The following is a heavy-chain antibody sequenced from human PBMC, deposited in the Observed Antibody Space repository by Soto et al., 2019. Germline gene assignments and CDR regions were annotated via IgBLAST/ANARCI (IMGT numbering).Heavy chain of an antibody. V-gene: IGHV4-59*01. Sequence: QVQLQESGPGLVKPSETLSLTCTVSGGSISSYYWSWIRQPPGKALEWIGYIYSSGSTNYNPSLKSRLTISGDTSKNQFSLNLRSVTAADTAVYYCARGPTASAYYFDSWGQGTLVTVSS. CDR3: ARGPTASAYYFDS. CDR2: IYSSGST. D-gene: IGHD1-1*01. J-gene: IGHJ4*02. CDR1: GGSISSYY.